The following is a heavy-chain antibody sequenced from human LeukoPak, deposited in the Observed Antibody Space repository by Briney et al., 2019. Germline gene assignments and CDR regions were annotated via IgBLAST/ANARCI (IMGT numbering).Heavy chain of an antibody. D-gene: IGHD2-2*01. J-gene: IGHJ4*02. CDR2: ISGSGGST. CDR3: AKEAQGCSITSCYFDS. CDR1: GFTFSSYA. Sequence: GGSLRLSCAASGFTFSSYAMSWVRQAPGKGLEWVSAISGSGGSTYYADSVKGRLTISRDNSKNTVFLQMNSLRAEDTAVYYCAKEAQGCSITSCYFDSWGQGTLVTVSS. V-gene: IGHV3-23*01.